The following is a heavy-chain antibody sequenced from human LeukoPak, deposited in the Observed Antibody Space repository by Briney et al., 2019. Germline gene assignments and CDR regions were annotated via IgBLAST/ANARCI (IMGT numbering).Heavy chain of an antibody. Sequence: SETLSLTCAVSGYSISSGYYWGWIRQPPEKGLEWIGSIYHSGSTYYNPSLKSRVTISVDTSKNQFSLKLSSVTAADTAVYYCAKEAVAGPSWYYYYMDVWGKGTTVTVSS. CDR2: IYHSGST. D-gene: IGHD6-19*01. CDR3: AKEAVAGPSWYYYYMDV. V-gene: IGHV4-38-2*02. J-gene: IGHJ6*03. CDR1: GYSISSGYY.